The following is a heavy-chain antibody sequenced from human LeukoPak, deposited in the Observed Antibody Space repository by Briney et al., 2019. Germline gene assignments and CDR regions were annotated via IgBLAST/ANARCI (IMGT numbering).Heavy chain of an antibody. CDR3: ARESSRRVNLVAATERFFDY. J-gene: IGHJ4*02. CDR1: GYTFTGYY. Sequence: ASVKVSCKASGYTFTGYYMHWVRQAPGQGLEWMGWINPNSGGTNYAQKFQGRVTMTRDTSISTAYMELSRLRSDDTAVYYCARESSRRVNLVAATERFFDYWGQGTLVTVSS. V-gene: IGHV1-2*02. CDR2: INPNSGGT. D-gene: IGHD2-15*01.